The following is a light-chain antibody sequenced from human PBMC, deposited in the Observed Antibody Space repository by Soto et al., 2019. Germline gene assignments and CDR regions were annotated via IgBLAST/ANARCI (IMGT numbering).Light chain of an antibody. CDR3: QKYKSAPSLT. Sequence: DIQMTQSPSSLSASVGDRVTITCRASQDISNFLAWYQHKPGKVPKLLIYAASTLQSGVPSRFSGSGSGTDFTLTISRLQPEDVATYYCQKYKSAPSLTFGGGTKVEIK. CDR2: AAS. J-gene: IGKJ4*01. CDR1: QDISNF. V-gene: IGKV1-27*01.